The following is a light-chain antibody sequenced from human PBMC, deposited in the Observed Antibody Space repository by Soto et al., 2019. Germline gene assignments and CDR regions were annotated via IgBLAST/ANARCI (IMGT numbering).Light chain of an antibody. Sequence: QSALTQPPSASGSPGQSVTISCTGTSSDVGGYKYVSWYQQHPGKAPKLMIFEVNKRPSGVPDRFSGSKSGNTASLTVSGLLAEDEADYYGSSYAGINNLGVFGTGTKVTVL. J-gene: IGLJ1*01. CDR2: EVN. CDR1: SSDVGGYKY. CDR3: SSYAGINNLGV. V-gene: IGLV2-8*01.